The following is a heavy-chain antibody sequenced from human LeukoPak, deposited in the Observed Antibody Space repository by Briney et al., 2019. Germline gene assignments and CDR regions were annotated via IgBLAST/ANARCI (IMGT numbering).Heavy chain of an antibody. CDR1: GGSFSGYY. CDR2: IYYSGST. Sequence: SETLSLTCAVYGGSFSGYYWSWIRQPPGKGLEWIGYIYYSGSTYYNPSLKSRVTISVDTSKNQFSLKLSSVTAADTAVYYCARAREKAYYDFWSGYPTNYYFDYWGQGTLVTVSS. CDR3: ARAREKAYYDFWSGYPTNYYFDY. D-gene: IGHD3-3*01. V-gene: IGHV4-34*01. J-gene: IGHJ4*02.